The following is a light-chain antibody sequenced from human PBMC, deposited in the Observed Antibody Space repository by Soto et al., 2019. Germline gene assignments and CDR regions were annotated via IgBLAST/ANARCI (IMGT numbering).Light chain of an antibody. CDR1: KSVSSTS. V-gene: IGKV3-20*01. Sequence: LVLIKSAPVLSLSPGEAFTLFSSPSKSVSSTSFAWHQQKPGQAPRLLIYGASTRATGIQERCSGSGDTTDFNLTISSVEHEDLALYYCQEYGSPRWKFAEGAKVDIK. CDR3: QEYGSPRWK. J-gene: IGKJ1*01. CDR2: GAS.